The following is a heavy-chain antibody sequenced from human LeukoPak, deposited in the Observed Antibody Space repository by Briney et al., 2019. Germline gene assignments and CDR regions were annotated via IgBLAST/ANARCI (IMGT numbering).Heavy chain of an antibody. D-gene: IGHD3-3*01. CDR1: GFTFTSSA. V-gene: IGHV1-58*01. CDR2: IVVCSGNT. Sequence: ASVKVSCKASGFTFTSSAVQWVRQARGQRLEWIGWIVVCSGNTNYAQKFQERVTITRDMSTSTAYMELSSLRSEDTDVYYCAATLRSTYYDFWTGLDAFDIWGQGTMVTVSS. CDR3: AATLRSTYYDFWTGLDAFDI. J-gene: IGHJ3*02.